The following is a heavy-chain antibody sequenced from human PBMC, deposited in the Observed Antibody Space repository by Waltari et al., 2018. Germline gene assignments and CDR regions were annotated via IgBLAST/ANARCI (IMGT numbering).Heavy chain of an antibody. V-gene: IGHV3-30*02. CDR3: AKGSVAGIPRMY. D-gene: IGHD6-19*01. CDR2: IRYDGSNK. J-gene: IGHJ4*02. CDR1: GFSFSRYG. Sequence: QVQLVESGGGVVQPGGSLRLSCAASGFSFSRYGLHWVRQAPGKGLEWVAFIRYDGSNKYYADSVKGRFTISRDNSKNTLYLQMNSLRAEDTAVYYCAKGSVAGIPRMYWGQGTLVTVSS.